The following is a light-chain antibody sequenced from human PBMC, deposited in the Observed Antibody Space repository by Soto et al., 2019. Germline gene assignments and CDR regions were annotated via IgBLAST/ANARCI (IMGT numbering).Light chain of an antibody. J-gene: IGKJ2*01. V-gene: IGKV3D-7*01. CDR2: GAS. Sequence: PGERVTLSCRASQSVSSSYLTWYQQKPGQAPRLLIYGASTRATSIPARFSGSGSGTDFTLTISSLQPEDFAVYYCQQDYHLPPYTFGQGTKLEIK. CDR1: QSVSSSY. CDR3: QQDYHLPPYT.